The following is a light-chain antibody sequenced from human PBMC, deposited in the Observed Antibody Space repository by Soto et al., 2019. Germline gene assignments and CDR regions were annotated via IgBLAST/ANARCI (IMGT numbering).Light chain of an antibody. J-gene: IGKJ4*01. CDR2: DAS. CDR1: QSVGSK. Sequence: EIVMTRSPATLSVSPVERATLSCRASQSVGSKLAWYQQKPGQAPRLLIYDASNRATGIPARFSGSGSGTDFTLTISSLEPEDFAVYYCQQRSNWPLTFGGGTKVDIK. V-gene: IGKV3-11*01. CDR3: QQRSNWPLT.